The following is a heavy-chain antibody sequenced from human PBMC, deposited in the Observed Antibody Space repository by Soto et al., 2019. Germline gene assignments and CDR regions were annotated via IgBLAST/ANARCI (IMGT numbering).Heavy chain of an antibody. CDR1: GYTLTTYA. J-gene: IGHJ5*02. CDR2: ISGYNGNT. V-gene: IGHV1-18*01. CDR3: ARPIAVAGGNYFGP. Sequence: VSVKASCKASGYTLTTYAMSWVRHAHGQGLECMGWISGYNGNTNYAQKFRGRVTMTTDTSTSTAYMELRSLRSDDTAVYYCARPIAVAGGNYFGPCGQGTLVSVSS. D-gene: IGHD6-19*01.